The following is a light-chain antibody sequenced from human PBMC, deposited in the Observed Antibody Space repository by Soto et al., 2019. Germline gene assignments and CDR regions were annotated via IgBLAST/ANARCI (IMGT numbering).Light chain of an antibody. V-gene: IGKV1-5*03. CDR3: QQSYSTPRT. CDR1: QSISSW. J-gene: IGKJ1*01. CDR2: KAS. Sequence: DIQMTQSPSTLSASVGDRVTITCRASQSISSWLAWYQQKPGKAPKLLIYKASSLESGVPSRFSGSGSGTKFTLTIASLQPDDFATYYCQQSYSTPRTFGQGTKVDI.